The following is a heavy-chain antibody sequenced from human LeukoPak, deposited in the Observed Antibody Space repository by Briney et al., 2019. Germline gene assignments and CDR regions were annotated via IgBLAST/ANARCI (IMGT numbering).Heavy chain of an antibody. CDR1: GGSISSHGHY. D-gene: IGHD2/OR15-2a*01. Sequence: SETLSLTCTVSGGSISSHGHYWGWIRQPPGQGLEWIGSISYSGSTYYNPSLKSRITISVDTSKNQFSLKLSSVTAADTAVYYCAREENTSGYCFDYWGQGTLVTVSS. J-gene: IGHJ4*02. V-gene: IGHV4-39*02. CDR2: ISYSGST. CDR3: AREENTSGYCFDY.